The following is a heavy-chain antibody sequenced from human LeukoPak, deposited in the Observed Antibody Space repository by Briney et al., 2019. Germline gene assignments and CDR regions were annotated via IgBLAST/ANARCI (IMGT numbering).Heavy chain of an antibody. CDR2: ISTTSSYI. CDR1: GFTFSSYS. Sequence: GGSLRLSCAASGFTFSSYSMNWVRQAPGKGLEWVSSISTTSSYIYYADSVKGRFTISRDNAKNSLYLQMNSLRAEDTAVYYCAELGITMIGGVWGKGTTVTISS. D-gene: IGHD3-10*02. CDR3: AELGITMIGGV. J-gene: IGHJ6*04. V-gene: IGHV3-21*01.